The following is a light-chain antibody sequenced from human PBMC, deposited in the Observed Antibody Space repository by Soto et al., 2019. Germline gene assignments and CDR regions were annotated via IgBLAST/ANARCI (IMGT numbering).Light chain of an antibody. CDR2: DDS. CDR3: QQFNNYPLT. CDR1: QGISSA. Sequence: AIQLTQSPSSLSASLGDRFTITCLASQGISSALAWYQQKPGKAPKLLIYDDSSLESGVPSRLSGSGSGKDFTITISSLQPEDFATYYCQQFNNYPLTFGGGTKVDIK. J-gene: IGKJ4*01. V-gene: IGKV1D-13*01.